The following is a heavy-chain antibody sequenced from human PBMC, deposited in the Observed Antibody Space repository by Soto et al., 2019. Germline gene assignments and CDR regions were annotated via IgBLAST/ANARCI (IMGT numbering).Heavy chain of an antibody. CDR2: IYYSGST. V-gene: IGHV4-30-4*01. J-gene: IGHJ4*02. CDR3: ARGDTALYGYFDY. Sequence: SETLSLTCTVSGGSVSSGSYYWSWIRQPPGKGLEWIGYIYYSGSTYYNPSLKSRVTISVDTSKNQFSLKLSSVTAADTAVYYCARGDTALYGYFDYWGQGTLVTVSS. D-gene: IGHD5-18*01. CDR1: GGSVSSGSYY.